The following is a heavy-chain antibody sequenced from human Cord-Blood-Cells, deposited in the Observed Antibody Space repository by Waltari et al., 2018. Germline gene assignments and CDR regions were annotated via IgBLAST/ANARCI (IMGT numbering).Heavy chain of an antibody. CDR2: INHSGST. Sequence: QVQLQQWGAGLLKPSETLSLTCAVYGGSCSGYYWSWIRQPPGKGLEGIGEINHSGSTNYHPSLKSRVTISVDTSKNQFSLKLSSVTAADTAVYYCARGAPGVGAPFDYWGQGTLVTVSS. J-gene: IGHJ4*02. D-gene: IGHD1-26*01. V-gene: IGHV4-34*01. CDR1: GGSCSGYY. CDR3: ARGAPGVGAPFDY.